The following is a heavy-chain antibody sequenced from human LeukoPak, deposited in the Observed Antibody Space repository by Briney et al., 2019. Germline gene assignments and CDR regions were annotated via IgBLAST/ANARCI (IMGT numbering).Heavy chain of an antibody. CDR2: IHYSGST. CDR1: GGSTSPYY. D-gene: IGHD6-19*01. V-gene: IGHV4-59*08. Sequence: PSETLSLTCTVSGGSTSPYYWGWIRQSPGKGLEWIGCIHYSGSTIYNPSLKSRVSISVDTSKNQFSLKLSSATAADTAVYYCAGPTSSGWHGDFDYWGQGTLVTVSS. J-gene: IGHJ4*02. CDR3: AGPTSSGWHGDFDY.